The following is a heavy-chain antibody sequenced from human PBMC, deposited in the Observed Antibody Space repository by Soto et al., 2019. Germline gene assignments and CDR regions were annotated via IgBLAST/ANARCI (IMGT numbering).Heavy chain of an antibody. CDR1: GFTFSSYW. J-gene: IGHJ3*02. CDR2: IKQDGSEK. V-gene: IGHV3-7*01. CDR3: ARDGGDSSSWYTPDAFDI. D-gene: IGHD6-13*01. Sequence: EVQLVESGGGLVQPGGSLRLSCAASGFTFSSYWMSWVRQAPGKGLEWVANIKQDGSEKYYVDSVKGRFTISRDNAKNSLYLQMNSLRAEDTAVYYCARDGGDSSSWYTPDAFDIWGQGTMVTVSS.